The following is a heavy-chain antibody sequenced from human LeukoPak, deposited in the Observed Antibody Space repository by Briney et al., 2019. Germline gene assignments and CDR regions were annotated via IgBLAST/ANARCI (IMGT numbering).Heavy chain of an antibody. CDR1: GYTFTSYG. CDR3: ARDRQYCSSTSCRLFGY. J-gene: IGHJ4*02. Sequence: GASVKVSCKASGYTFTSYGISWVRQAPGQGLEWMGWISAYNGNTNYAQKLQGRVTMTTDTSTSTAYMELRSLRSDDTAVYYCARDRQYCSSTSCRLFGYWGQGTLVTVSS. CDR2: ISAYNGNT. V-gene: IGHV1-18*01. D-gene: IGHD2-2*01.